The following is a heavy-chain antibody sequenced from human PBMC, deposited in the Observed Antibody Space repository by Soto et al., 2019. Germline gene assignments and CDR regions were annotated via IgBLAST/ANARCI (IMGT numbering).Heavy chain of an antibody. CDR2: SSSNGGST. Sequence: EVQLVESGGGLVQPGGSLRLSCAASGFTFSSYARHWVRQAPGKGLEYVSASSSNGGSTYYANSVKGRFTISRDNSKNTLYLQMGSLRAEDMAVYYCARQWLDSSYFDYWGQGTLVTVSS. D-gene: IGHD6-19*01. V-gene: IGHV3-64*01. CDR1: GFTFSSYA. J-gene: IGHJ4*02. CDR3: ARQWLDSSYFDY.